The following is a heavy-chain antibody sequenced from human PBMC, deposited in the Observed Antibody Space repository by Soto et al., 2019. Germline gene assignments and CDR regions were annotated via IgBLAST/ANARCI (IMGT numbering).Heavy chain of an antibody. CDR1: GYTLTELS. D-gene: IGHD3-16*02. V-gene: IGHV1-24*01. CDR2: FDPEDGET. CDR3: ATSNRSRVGWGSYRFDY. Sequence: GASVKVSRKVSGYTLTELSMHWVRQAPGKGLEWMGGFDPEDGETIYAQKFQGRVTMTEDTSTDTAYMELSSLRSEDTAVYYCATSNRSRVGWGSYRFDYWGQGTLVTVSS. J-gene: IGHJ4*02.